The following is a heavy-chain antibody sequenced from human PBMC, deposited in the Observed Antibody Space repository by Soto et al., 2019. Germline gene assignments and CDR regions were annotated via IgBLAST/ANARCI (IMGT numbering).Heavy chain of an antibody. CDR2: INAGNGNT. D-gene: IGHD3-3*01. V-gene: IGHV1-3*01. Sequence: ASVKVSCKASGYTFTSYAMHWVRQATGQRLEWMGWINAGNGNTKYSQKFQGRVTITRDTSASTAYMELSSLRSEDTAVYYCARDGSASVLRFLEWLLGSYLDYWGQGTLVTVSS. CDR1: GYTFTSYA. J-gene: IGHJ4*02. CDR3: ARDGSASVLRFLEWLLGSYLDY.